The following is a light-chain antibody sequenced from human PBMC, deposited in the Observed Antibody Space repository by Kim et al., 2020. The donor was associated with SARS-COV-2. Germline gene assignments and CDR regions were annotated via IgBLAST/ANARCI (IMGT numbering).Light chain of an antibody. J-gene: IGKJ4*01. CDR1: QDISNY. Sequence: DIQMTQSPSSLSASVGDRVTITCQASQDISNYLNWYQQKPGKAPKLLIYDASNLETGVPSRFSGSGSGTDFTFTISSLQPEDIATYYCQQYDHHAALTFGGGTKVDIK. V-gene: IGKV1-33*01. CDR2: DAS. CDR3: QQYDHHAALT.